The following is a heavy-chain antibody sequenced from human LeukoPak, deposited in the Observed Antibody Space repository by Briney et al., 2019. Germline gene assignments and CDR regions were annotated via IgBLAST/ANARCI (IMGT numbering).Heavy chain of an antibody. Sequence: PGGSLRLSCGASGFTFSSYGMHWVRQAPGKGLEWVAFIRYDGSNKYYADSVKGRFTISRDNSKNTLYLQMNSLRAEDTAVYYCAKGARGWLSSWYVGRVSRLDYWGQGTLVTVSS. D-gene: IGHD6-13*01. V-gene: IGHV3-30*02. CDR2: IRYDGSNK. CDR3: AKGARGWLSSWYVGRVSRLDY. J-gene: IGHJ4*02. CDR1: GFTFSSYG.